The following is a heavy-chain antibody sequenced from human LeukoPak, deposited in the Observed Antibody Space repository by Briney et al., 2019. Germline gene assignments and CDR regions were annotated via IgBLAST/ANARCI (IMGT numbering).Heavy chain of an antibody. J-gene: IGHJ6*02. CDR2: IIPILGIA. D-gene: IGHD2-15*01. V-gene: IGHV1-69*04. CDR1: GGTFSSYA. CDR3: ARLGYCSGGSCYSYYYYGMDV. Sequence: ASVKVSCKASGGTFSSYAISWVRQAPGQGLEWMGRIIPILGIANYAQKFQGRVTITADKSTSTAYMELSSLRSEDTAVYYCARLGYCSGGSCYSYYYYGMDVWGQGTTVTVSS.